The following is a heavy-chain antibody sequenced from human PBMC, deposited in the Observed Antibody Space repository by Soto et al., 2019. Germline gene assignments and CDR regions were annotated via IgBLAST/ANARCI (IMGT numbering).Heavy chain of an antibody. CDR2: VNPTEST. CDR1: GGSFSGYY. CDR3: ARSREQWLVDAFDI. J-gene: IGHJ3*02. Sequence: SETLSLTCAAYGGSFSGYYWSWIRQSPGKGLEWIGEVNPTESTKYNPSLESRVTISVDTSKNQFSLNLNSVTAADTALYYCARSREQWLVDAFDIWGQGTMVTVSS. D-gene: IGHD6-19*01. V-gene: IGHV4-34*01.